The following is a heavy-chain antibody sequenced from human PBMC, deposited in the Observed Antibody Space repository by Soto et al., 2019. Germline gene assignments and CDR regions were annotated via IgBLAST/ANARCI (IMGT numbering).Heavy chain of an antibody. J-gene: IGHJ3*02. D-gene: IGHD3-10*01. CDR2: IVVGSGNT. Sequence: QMQLVQSGPEVKKPGTSVKVSCKASGFTFTSSAMQWVRQARGQRLEWIGWIVVGSGNTNYAQKFQERVTITRDMATSTDYLELSSLGSEDTAVYYCAAELWFGELLSDDAFDIWGQGTMVTVSS. CDR1: GFTFTSSA. V-gene: IGHV1-58*02. CDR3: AAELWFGELLSDDAFDI.